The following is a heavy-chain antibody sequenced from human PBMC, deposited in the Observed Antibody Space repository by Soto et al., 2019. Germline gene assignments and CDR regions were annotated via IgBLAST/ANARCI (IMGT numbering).Heavy chain of an antibody. CDR2: INPNSSGT. CDR1: GYTFTGYY. CDR3: ARDRAYCGGDCYSFGFDP. Sequence: ASVKVSCKASGYTFTGYYMHWVRQAPGQGLEWMGWINPNSSGTNYAQKFQGRVTMTRDTSISTAYMELSRLRSDDTAVYYCARDRAYCGGDCYSFGFDPWGQGTLVTVSS. J-gene: IGHJ5*02. D-gene: IGHD2-21*02. V-gene: IGHV1-2*02.